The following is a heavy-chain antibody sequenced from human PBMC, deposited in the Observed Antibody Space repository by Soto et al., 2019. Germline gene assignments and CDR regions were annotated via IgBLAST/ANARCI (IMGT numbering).Heavy chain of an antibody. Sequence: ASVKVSCKASGGTFSSYAISWVRQAPGQGLEWMGGIIPIFGTANYAQKFQGRVTITADESTSTAYMELSSPRSEDTAVYYCARAVVTAPRRYFDYWGQGTLVTVSS. CDR1: GGTFSSYA. CDR3: ARAVVTAPRRYFDY. CDR2: IIPIFGTA. V-gene: IGHV1-69*13. J-gene: IGHJ4*02. D-gene: IGHD2-21*02.